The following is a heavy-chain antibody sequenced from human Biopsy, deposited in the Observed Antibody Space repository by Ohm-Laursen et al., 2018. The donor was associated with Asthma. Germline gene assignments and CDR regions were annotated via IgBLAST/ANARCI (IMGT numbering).Heavy chain of an antibody. CDR3: AREVSTVDYGYYYFAMDV. D-gene: IGHD4-17*01. CDR2: IIPIFGPT. Sequence: ASVKVSCKASGGTFSSNSINWVRQAPGQGLEWMGRIIPIFGPTNYAQKFQGRVTFTADESTSSAYMELGSLRSEDSAVYYCAREVSTVDYGYYYFAMDVWGQGTTVTVSS. V-gene: IGHV1-69*13. J-gene: IGHJ6*02. CDR1: GGTFSSNS.